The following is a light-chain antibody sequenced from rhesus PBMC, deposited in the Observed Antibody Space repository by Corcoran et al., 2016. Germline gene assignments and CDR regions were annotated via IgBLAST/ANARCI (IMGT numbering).Light chain of an antibody. J-gene: IGKJ2*01. CDR1: ETVSFFGINL. V-gene: IGKV7-13*02. CDR2: QTS. Sequence: DIVLTQSPASLAVSPGQRATITCRASETVSFFGINLIHWYQQKPGQPPKLLIYQTSNKDTGVPASFNGSGSGTDFTLTINPVEADYAADYYCLQSKNSPYSFGQGTKVEIK. CDR3: LQSKNSPYS.